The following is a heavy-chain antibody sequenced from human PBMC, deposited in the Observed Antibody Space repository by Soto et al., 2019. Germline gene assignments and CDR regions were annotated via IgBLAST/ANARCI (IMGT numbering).Heavy chain of an antibody. Sequence: PGGSLRLSCAASGFTFSSYWIHWVRQAPGKGLVWVSHIKSDGSSTSYADSVKGRFTISRDNAKNTVYLQMNSLRAEDTAVYYCARDQGFFDYWGQGTLVTVSS. D-gene: IGHD2-15*01. J-gene: IGHJ4*02. CDR3: ARDQGFFDY. V-gene: IGHV3-74*01. CDR1: GFTFSSYW. CDR2: IKSDGSST.